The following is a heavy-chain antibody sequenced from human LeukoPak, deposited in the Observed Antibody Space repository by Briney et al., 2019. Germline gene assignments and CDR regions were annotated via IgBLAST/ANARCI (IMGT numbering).Heavy chain of an antibody. Sequence: WETPSLTCTVSGGSISSYYWSWIRQPPGKGLEWIGYIYYSGNTNYNPSLKSRVTISVDTSKNQFSLKLSSVTAADTAVYYCARHSIVGQWLEPFDYWGQGTLVTVSP. J-gene: IGHJ4*02. CDR2: IYYSGNT. V-gene: IGHV4-59*08. CDR1: GGSISSYY. CDR3: ARHSIVGQWLEPFDY. D-gene: IGHD6-19*01.